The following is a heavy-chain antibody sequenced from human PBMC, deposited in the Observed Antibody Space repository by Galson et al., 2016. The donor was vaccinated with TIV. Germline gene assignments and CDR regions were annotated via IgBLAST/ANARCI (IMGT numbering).Heavy chain of an antibody. Sequence: TLSLTCTVSGGSISSGDYYWSWIRQPPGKGLEWIGFMYYSGSTYYSPSLKSRVSISVDTSKNQFSLELNAVTAAETAVYFLARGGGRYYYDSGGLDYWGQGTLVTVSS. CDR3: ARGGGRYYYDSGGLDY. CDR2: MYYSGST. J-gene: IGHJ4*02. V-gene: IGHV4-30-4*08. CDR1: GGSISSGDYY. D-gene: IGHD3-10*01.